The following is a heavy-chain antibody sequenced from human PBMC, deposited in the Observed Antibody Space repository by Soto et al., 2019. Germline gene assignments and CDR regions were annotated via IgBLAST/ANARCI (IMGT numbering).Heavy chain of an antibody. J-gene: IGHJ3*01. V-gene: IGHV3-53*01. Sequence: EVQLVESGGGLIQPGGSLRLSCAASGFTFSINDMNWVRQAPGKGLERVSLIYSGGSTYYADSVKGRFTISRENSKNTLYLQMSSLRAEDTAVYYCATILLLPGAPWGQGTMVTVSS. CDR3: ATILLLPGAP. D-gene: IGHD3-22*01. CDR1: GFTFSIND. CDR2: IYSGGST.